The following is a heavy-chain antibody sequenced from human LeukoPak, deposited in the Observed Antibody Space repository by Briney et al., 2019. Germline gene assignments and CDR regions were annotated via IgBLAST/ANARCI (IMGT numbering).Heavy chain of an antibody. D-gene: IGHD4-17*01. J-gene: IGHJ4*02. Sequence: SETLSLTCTVSGGSISSCYWSWIRQPPGKGLEWIGYIYYSGSTNYNPSLKSRVSMSVDTSKNQFSLRLSSVTAADTAVYYCARTTVTTWRYYFNYWGQGTLVIAPS. CDR3: ARTTVTTWRYYFNY. CDR2: IYYSGST. V-gene: IGHV4-59*01. CDR1: GGSISSCY.